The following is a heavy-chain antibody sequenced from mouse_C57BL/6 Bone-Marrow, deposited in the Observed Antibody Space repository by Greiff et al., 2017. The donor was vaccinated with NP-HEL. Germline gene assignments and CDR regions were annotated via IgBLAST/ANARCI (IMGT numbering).Heavy chain of an antibody. CDR2: ISGGGGNT. J-gene: IGHJ3*01. D-gene: IGHD2-4*01. CDR3: ARIYYDSWFAY. V-gene: IGHV5-9*01. Sequence: EVQRVESGGGLVKPGGSLKLSCAASGFTFSSYTMSWVRQTPEKRLEWVATISGGGGNTYYPDSVKGRFTISRDNAKNTLYLQMSSLRSEDTALYYCARIYYDSWFAYWGQGTLVTVSA. CDR1: GFTFSSYT.